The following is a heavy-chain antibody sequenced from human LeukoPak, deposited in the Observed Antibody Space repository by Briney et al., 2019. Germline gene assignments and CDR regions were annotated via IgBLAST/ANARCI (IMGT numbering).Heavy chain of an antibody. J-gene: IGHJ3*02. Sequence: GASVKVSCKVSGYTLTELSMHWVRQAPGKGLEWMGGFDPVDGETIYAQKFQGRVTMTEDTSTDTAYMELSSLRSEDTAVYYCATDHNWNYRAFDIWGQGTMVTVSS. D-gene: IGHD1-7*01. CDR2: FDPVDGET. CDR3: ATDHNWNYRAFDI. CDR1: GYTLTELS. V-gene: IGHV1-24*01.